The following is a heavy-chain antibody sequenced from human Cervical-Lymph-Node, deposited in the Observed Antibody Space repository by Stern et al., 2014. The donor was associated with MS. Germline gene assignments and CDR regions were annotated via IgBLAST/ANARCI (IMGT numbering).Heavy chain of an antibody. Sequence: EVQLVESGAEVKKPGESLTISCKGFGYSFNIYCIAWVRQRPGKGLEWMGIIYPDDSDTGYSPAFQGQVTFSVDKSISTACLQWSSLKPSDTATYFCARRGMDVWGQGTSVTVSS. CDR2: IYPDDSDT. V-gene: IGHV5-51*01. CDR3: ARRGMDV. J-gene: IGHJ6*02. CDR1: GYSFNIYC.